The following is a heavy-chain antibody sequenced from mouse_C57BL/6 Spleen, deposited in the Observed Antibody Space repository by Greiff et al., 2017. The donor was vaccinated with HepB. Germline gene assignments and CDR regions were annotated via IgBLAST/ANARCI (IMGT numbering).Heavy chain of an antibody. V-gene: IGHV1-53*01. Sequence: QVQLQQPGPELVKPGASVKLSCKASGYTFTSYWMHWVKQRPGHGLEWIGNIYPSNGCNNYNEKFKSKATLTVDKSSSTAYMQLSSLTSEDSAVYYCARRRQPRCDLDYWGQGTTLTVSS. CDR1: GYTFTSYW. D-gene: IGHD3-2*02. J-gene: IGHJ2*01. CDR2: IYPSNGCN. CDR3: ARRRQPRCDLDY.